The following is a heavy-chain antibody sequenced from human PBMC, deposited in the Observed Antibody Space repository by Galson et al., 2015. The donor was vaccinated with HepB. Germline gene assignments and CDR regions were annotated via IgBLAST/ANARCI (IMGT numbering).Heavy chain of an antibody. V-gene: IGHV1-69*13. CDR1: GGTFSSYA. J-gene: IGHJ4*02. CDR3: ARDRRGYCSGGSCYVCDY. Sequence: SVKVSCKASGGTFSSYAISWVRQAPGQGLEWMGGIIPIFGTANYAQKFQGRVTITADESTGTAYMELSSLRSEDTAVYYCARDRRGYCSGGSCYVCDYWGQGTLVTVSS. D-gene: IGHD2-15*01. CDR2: IIPIFGTA.